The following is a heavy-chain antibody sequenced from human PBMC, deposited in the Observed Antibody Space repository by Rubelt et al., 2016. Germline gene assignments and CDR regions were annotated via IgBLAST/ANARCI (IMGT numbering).Heavy chain of an antibody. CDR1: GGTFSSYA. Sequence: GSSVKVSCKASGGTFSSYAISWVRQAPGQGLEWMGRIIPILGIANYAQKFQGRVTITADKSTSTAYMELSSLRSEDTAVYYCARDRVYGRRIVGAETAFDIWGQGTMVTVSS. CDR2: IIPILGIA. J-gene: IGHJ3*02. V-gene: IGHV1-69*04. D-gene: IGHD1-26*01. CDR3: ARDRVYGRRIVGAETAFDI.